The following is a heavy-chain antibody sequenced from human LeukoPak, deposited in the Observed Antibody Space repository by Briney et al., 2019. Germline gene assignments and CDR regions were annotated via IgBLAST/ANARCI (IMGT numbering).Heavy chain of an antibody. V-gene: IGHV4-59*12. Sequence: SETLSLTCILSGGSISSYYWSWIRQPPGKGLEWIGYIYYSGSTIYNPSLKSRVTISVDTSKNQFSLKLSSVTAADTAVYYCARERTRSYYDSSGYYYGREFDYWGQGTLVTVSS. D-gene: IGHD3-22*01. CDR2: IYYSGST. J-gene: IGHJ4*02. CDR3: ARERTRSYYDSSGYYYGREFDY. CDR1: GGSISSYY.